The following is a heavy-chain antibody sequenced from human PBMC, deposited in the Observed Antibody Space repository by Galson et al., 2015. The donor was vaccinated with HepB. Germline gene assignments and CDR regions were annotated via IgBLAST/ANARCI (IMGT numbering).Heavy chain of an antibody. Sequence: SVKVSCKASGYSFINYGISWVRQAPGQGLEWMGWTSAYNGNKQYALKFQGRVTMTTDTSTSTAYMELRNLRSDDMAIYYCARVFGGNALDFWGQGILVTVSS. CDR3: ARVFGGNALDF. D-gene: IGHD4-23*01. CDR2: TSAYNGNK. CDR1: GYSFINYG. V-gene: IGHV1-18*03. J-gene: IGHJ4*02.